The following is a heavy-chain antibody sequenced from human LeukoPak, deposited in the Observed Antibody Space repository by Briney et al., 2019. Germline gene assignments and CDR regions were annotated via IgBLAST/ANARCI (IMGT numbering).Heavy chain of an antibody. J-gene: IGHJ4*02. Sequence: SGGSLRLSCAASGFTFSSYSMNWVRQAPGKGLEWVSSISSSSSYIYYADSVKGRFTISRDNAKNSLYLQMNSLRAEDTAVYYCARGAYYDILTGYPVDYWGQGTLVTVSS. CDR1: GFTFSSYS. CDR3: ARGAYYDILTGYPVDY. D-gene: IGHD3-9*01. V-gene: IGHV3-21*01. CDR2: ISSSSSYI.